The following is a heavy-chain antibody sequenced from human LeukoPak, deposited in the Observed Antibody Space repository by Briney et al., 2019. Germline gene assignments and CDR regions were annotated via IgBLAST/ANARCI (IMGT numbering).Heavy chain of an antibody. Sequence: ASVRISCKASGYTFTRYDINWVRQATGQGLEWMGWMNPNSGNTGYAQKFQGRVTMTRDTSISTAYMELSRLRSDDTAVYYCARGRGWYGPHDYWGQGTLVTVSS. CDR1: GYTFTRYD. CDR2: MNPNSGNT. V-gene: IGHV1-8*01. D-gene: IGHD6-19*01. CDR3: ARGRGWYGPHDY. J-gene: IGHJ4*02.